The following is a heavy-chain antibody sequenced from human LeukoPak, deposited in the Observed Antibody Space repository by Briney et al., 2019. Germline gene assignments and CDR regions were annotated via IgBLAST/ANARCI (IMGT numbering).Heavy chain of an antibody. CDR3: ARDNFYNSGGGMEDGFDI. V-gene: IGHV4-39*07. CDR2: IYYSGST. CDR1: GGSISSSSYY. J-gene: IGHJ3*02. D-gene: IGHD2/OR15-2a*01. Sequence: SETLSLTCTVSGGSISSSSYYWGWIRQPPGKGLEWIGGIYYSGSTYYNPSLKSRVTISVGTSKNDFSLKLSSVTAADTAVYYCARDNFYNSGGGMEDGFDIWGQGTMVTVSS.